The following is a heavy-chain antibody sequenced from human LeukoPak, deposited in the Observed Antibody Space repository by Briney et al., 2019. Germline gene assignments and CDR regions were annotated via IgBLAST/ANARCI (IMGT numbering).Heavy chain of an antibody. D-gene: IGHD3-22*01. V-gene: IGHV3-23*01. J-gene: IGHJ4*02. CDR2: ISGIGGGT. Sequence: PGGSLRLSCAASGFTFSSYAMSWFRQAPGKGLEWVSAISGIGGGTYYADSVKGRFTISRDNSKNTLYLQMNSLRAEDTAVYYCAKDWTYYYDGGSSGIRYYFDYWGQGTLVTVSS. CDR3: AKDWTYYYDGGSSGIRYYFDY. CDR1: GFTFSSYA.